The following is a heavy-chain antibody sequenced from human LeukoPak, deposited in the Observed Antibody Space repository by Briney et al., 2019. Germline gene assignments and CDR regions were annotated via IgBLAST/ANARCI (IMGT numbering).Heavy chain of an antibody. Sequence: PGRSLRLSCAASGFTFSSYGMHWVRQAPGKGLERVAVIWYDGSNKYYADSVKGRFTISRDNSKNTLYLQMNSLRAEDTAVYYCARDLGYGDHYYFDYWGQGTLVTVSS. CDR2: IWYDGSNK. CDR3: ARDLGYGDHYYFDY. J-gene: IGHJ4*02. V-gene: IGHV3-33*01. D-gene: IGHD4-17*01. CDR1: GFTFSSYG.